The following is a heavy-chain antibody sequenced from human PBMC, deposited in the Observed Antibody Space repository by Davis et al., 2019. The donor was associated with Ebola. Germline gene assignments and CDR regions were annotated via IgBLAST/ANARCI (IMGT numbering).Heavy chain of an antibody. Sequence: AASVKVSCKASGYTFTSYGISWVRQAPGQRLEWMGWISAYNGNTNYAQKLQGRVTMTTDTSTSTAYMELRSLRSEDTAVYYCARPVAGTRDAFDIWGRGTMVTVSS. CDR3: ARPVAGTRDAFDI. CDR1: GYTFTSYG. J-gene: IGHJ3*02. CDR2: ISAYNGNT. D-gene: IGHD6-19*01. V-gene: IGHV1-18*01.